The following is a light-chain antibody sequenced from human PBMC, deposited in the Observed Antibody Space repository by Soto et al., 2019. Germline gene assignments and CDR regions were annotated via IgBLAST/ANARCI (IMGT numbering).Light chain of an antibody. CDR3: AAWDDSLNGRV. V-gene: IGLV1-44*01. Sequence: QSVLTQPPSASGTPRQRVTISCSGSNSNIGSNTVNWYQQLPGTAPKLLIYYDNLRPSGVPDRISGSKSGTSASLAISGLQSDDEADYYCAAWDDSLNGRVFGTGTKVTVL. CDR2: YDN. CDR1: NSNIGSNT. J-gene: IGLJ1*01.